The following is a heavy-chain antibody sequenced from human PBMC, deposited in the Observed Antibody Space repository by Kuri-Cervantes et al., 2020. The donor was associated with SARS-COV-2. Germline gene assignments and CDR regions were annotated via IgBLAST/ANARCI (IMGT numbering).Heavy chain of an antibody. CDR3: ARCRRIAAAARWFDP. CDR1: GGSFSGYY. D-gene: IGHD6-13*01. J-gene: IGHJ5*02. Sequence: SETLSLTCAVYGGSFSGYYWSWIRQPPWKGLEWIGEINHSGSTNYNPSLKSRVTISVDTSKNQFSLKLSSVTAADTAVYYCARCRRIAAAARWFDPWGQGTLVTVSS. CDR2: INHSGST. V-gene: IGHV4-34*01.